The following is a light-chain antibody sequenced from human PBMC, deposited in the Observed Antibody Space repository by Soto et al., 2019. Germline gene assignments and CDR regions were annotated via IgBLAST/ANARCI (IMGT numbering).Light chain of an antibody. CDR1: QSISSW. V-gene: IGKV1-5*01. CDR2: DAS. Sequence: DIQMTQSPSTLSSSLVDRVTITCRASQSISSWVAWYQQKPGKAPKLLIYDASSLESGVPSRFSGSGSGTEFTLSISSLQPDDFATYYCQQYNSYSPWTFGQGTKVDI. J-gene: IGKJ1*01. CDR3: QQYNSYSPWT.